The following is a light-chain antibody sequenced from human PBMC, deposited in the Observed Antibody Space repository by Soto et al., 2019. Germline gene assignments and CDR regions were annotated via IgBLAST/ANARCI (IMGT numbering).Light chain of an antibody. V-gene: IGLV2-14*01. Sequence: QSVLTQPASVSGSPGQSIVISCNGSSSDVGDDRYISWYQQHPGKAPKLIISEVTNRPSGISDRFSGSKSGNTASLTISGLQAEDESDYYCSSQTTTSRVFGGGTKLTVL. J-gene: IGLJ3*02. CDR2: EVT. CDR1: SSDVGDDRY. CDR3: SSQTTTSRV.